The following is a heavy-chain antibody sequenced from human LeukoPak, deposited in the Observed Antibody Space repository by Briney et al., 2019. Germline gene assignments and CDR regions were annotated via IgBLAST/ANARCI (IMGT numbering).Heavy chain of an antibody. CDR3: AITGFQWGYYYYYMDV. V-gene: IGHV3-30*02. Sequence: PGGCLRLSCAASGFTFSSYGMHWVRQAPGKGLEWVAFMPYDGSNKYYADSVKGRFTISRDNSKNTLYLQMTSLRAEDTAVYSCAITGFQWGYYYYYMDVWGKGTTVTVSS. J-gene: IGHJ6*03. CDR1: GFTFSSYG. D-gene: IGHD1-14*01. CDR2: MPYDGSNK.